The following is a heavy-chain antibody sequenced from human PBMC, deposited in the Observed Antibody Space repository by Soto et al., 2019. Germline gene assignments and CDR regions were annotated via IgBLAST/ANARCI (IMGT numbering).Heavy chain of an antibody. CDR2: INAGNGNT. CDR3: ARAYYEIVSDNNYYGMDV. V-gene: IGHV1-3*01. D-gene: IGHD3-9*01. Sequence: GVSAEVSSEASRYGFASYSLHSPYQAPGQRLEWMGWINAGNGNTKYSQKFQGRVSITRDTSASTAYMELSSLRSEDTAVYYCARAYYEIVSDNNYYGMDVWGQGPTITVFS. J-gene: IGHJ6*01. CDR1: RYGFASYS.